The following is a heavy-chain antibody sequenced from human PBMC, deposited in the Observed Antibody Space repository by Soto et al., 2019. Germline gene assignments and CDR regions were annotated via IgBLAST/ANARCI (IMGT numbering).Heavy chain of an antibody. CDR1: GYTFNTYG. CDR3: ARDPHEFWTSYWFDP. V-gene: IGHV1-18*01. J-gene: IGHJ5*02. Sequence: VKVSCKTSGYTFNTYGINWVRQAPGQGLELMGWISAYDGKTTYAEKFQGRVTLTTDTSTSTAYMELRSLRSDDTAIHYCARDPHEFWTSYWFDPWGQGTPVTVSS. D-gene: IGHD3-3*01. CDR2: ISAYDGKT.